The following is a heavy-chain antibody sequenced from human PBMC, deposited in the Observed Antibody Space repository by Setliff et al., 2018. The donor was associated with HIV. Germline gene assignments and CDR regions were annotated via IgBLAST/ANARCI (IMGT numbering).Heavy chain of an antibody. CDR2: IKHSGST. CDR3: ARGGFKWSGSYADY. Sequence: SETLSLTCDVFGGSFSGYYWSWIRQPPGKGLEWIGEIKHSGSTNYNPSLKSRVTISVDTAKNQFSLNLTSVTAADTAVYYCARGGFKWSGSYADYWGQGTLVTVSS. V-gene: IGHV4-34*01. D-gene: IGHD1-26*01. J-gene: IGHJ4*02. CDR1: GGSFSGYY.